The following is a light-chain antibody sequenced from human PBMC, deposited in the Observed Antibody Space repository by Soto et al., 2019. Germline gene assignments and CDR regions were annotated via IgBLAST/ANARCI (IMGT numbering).Light chain of an antibody. CDR2: DAS. V-gene: IGKV3-11*01. CDR1: QSVSSN. Sequence: EIEMTQSPATLSVSPGERATFSCRASQSVSSNLAWYQQKPGQAPRLLIYDASNRATGIPARFSGSGSGTDFTLTISSLEPEDFAVYFCQQRSSWPLTFGGGTKVDI. CDR3: QQRSSWPLT. J-gene: IGKJ4*01.